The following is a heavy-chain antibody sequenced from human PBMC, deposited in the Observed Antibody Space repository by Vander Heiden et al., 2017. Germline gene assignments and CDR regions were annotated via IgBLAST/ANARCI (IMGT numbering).Heavy chain of an antibody. CDR3: AKNLLSVAASRTYNWYFDL. CDR2: ITGSGDGT. D-gene: IGHD6-19*01. Sequence: EVQLRESGGDLLQLGGSLRLSCTASGFTFSNYDLTWVRQAPGKGLEWISSITGSGDGTFYADSVKGRFTISRDNSKNTLYLQMNSLRADDTARYYCAKNLLSVAASRTYNWYFDLWGRGTLVTISS. CDR1: GFTFSNYD. V-gene: IGHV3-23*01. J-gene: IGHJ2*01.